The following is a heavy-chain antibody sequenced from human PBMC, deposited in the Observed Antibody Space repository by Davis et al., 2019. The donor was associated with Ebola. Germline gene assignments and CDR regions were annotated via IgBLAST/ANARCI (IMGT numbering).Heavy chain of an antibody. J-gene: IGHJ6*02. V-gene: IGHV3-66*01. CDR1: GFTVSSNY. CDR3: ARDWGFGQFNYGMDV. Sequence: PGGSLRLSCAASGFTVSSNYMSWVRQAPGKGLEWVSVIYSGGSTYYADSVKGRFTISRDNSKNTLYLQMNSLRAEDTAVYYCARDWGFGQFNYGMDVWGQGTTVTVSS. D-gene: IGHD3-10*01. CDR2: IYSGGST.